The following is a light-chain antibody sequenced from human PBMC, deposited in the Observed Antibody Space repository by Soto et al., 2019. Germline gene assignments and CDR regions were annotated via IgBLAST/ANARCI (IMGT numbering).Light chain of an antibody. CDR3: QQYKNWPPFT. V-gene: IGKV3-15*01. CDR2: DSS. J-gene: IGKJ3*01. Sequence: EIVMTQSPATLSVSPGERATLSCRASQSVSSNLAWYQQKPGQAPRLLIYDSSTRATGIPARFSGSGSGTEFTLTISSLQSADFAVYFCQQYKNWPPFTFGPGTKVDIK. CDR1: QSVSSN.